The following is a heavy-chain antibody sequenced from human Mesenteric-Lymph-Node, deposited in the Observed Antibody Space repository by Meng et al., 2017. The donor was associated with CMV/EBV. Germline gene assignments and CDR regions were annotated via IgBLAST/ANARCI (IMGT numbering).Heavy chain of an antibody. CDR2: VPDGGVGS. CDR3: AKDAAGAAGLSPFHH. CDR1: GFTFSTSA. J-gene: IGHJ1*01. D-gene: IGHD6-13*01. Sequence: GESLKISCAASGFTFSTSAMSWVRQVPGKGLEWVATVPDGGVGSKHAASVRGRFTISRDNSKNTLFLQMDRLRVEDTAVYYCAKDAAGAAGLSPFHHWGQGTLVTVSS. V-gene: IGHV3-23*01.